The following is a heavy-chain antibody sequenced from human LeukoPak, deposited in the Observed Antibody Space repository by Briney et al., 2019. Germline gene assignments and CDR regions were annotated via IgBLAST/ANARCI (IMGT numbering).Heavy chain of an antibody. D-gene: IGHD4-23*01. J-gene: IGHJ3*02. CDR1: GFTFSSYS. CDR3: ARENYGGNYHDAFDI. CDR2: ISSSSSYI. Sequence: GGSLRLSCAASGFTFSSYSMNWVRQAPGKGLEWVSSISSSSSYIYYADSVKGRFTISRDNAKNSLYQQMNSLRAEDTAVYYCARENYGGNYHDAFDIWGQGTMVTVSS. V-gene: IGHV3-21*01.